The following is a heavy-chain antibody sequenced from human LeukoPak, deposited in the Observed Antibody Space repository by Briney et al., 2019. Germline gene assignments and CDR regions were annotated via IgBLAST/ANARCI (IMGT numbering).Heavy chain of an antibody. CDR2: ISYDGSNK. V-gene: IGHV3-30*03. Sequence: GGSLRLSCAASGFTFSSNSMNWVRQAPGKGLEWVAVISYDGSNKYYADSVKGRFTISRDNSKNMLYLQINNLRAEDTAVYYCAGSPGEWWHWGQGTLVTVSS. J-gene: IGHJ4*01. CDR3: AGSPGEWWH. D-gene: IGHD2-15*01. CDR1: GFTFSSNS.